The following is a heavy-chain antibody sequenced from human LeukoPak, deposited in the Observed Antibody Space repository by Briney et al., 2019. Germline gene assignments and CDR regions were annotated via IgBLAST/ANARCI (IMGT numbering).Heavy chain of an antibody. CDR2: IYYSGTT. Sequence: GSLRLSCAASGFSLSAYWMTWVRQAPGKGLEWIGSIYYSGTTHYNPSLKSRVTMSVDTSKNQFSLKLSSVTAADTAVYYCARVNTQGVPSPWGQGILVTVSS. CDR1: GFSLSAYW. J-gene: IGHJ5*02. D-gene: IGHD3-16*01. CDR3: ARVNTQGVPSP. V-gene: IGHV4-39*01.